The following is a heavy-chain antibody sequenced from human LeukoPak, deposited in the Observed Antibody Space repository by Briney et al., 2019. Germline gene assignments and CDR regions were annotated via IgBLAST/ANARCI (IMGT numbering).Heavy chain of an antibody. V-gene: IGHV3-33*01. CDR2: IWYDGSSK. CDR1: GFTFSSYG. D-gene: IGHD2-8*02. Sequence: PGRSLRLSCAASGFTFSSYGMHWVRQAPGKRLEWVAVIWYDGSSKYYADSVKGRFTISRDNSKNTLYLQMNSLRAEDTAVYYCARVGLLVAFDIWGQGTMVTVSS. CDR3: ARVGLLVAFDI. J-gene: IGHJ3*02.